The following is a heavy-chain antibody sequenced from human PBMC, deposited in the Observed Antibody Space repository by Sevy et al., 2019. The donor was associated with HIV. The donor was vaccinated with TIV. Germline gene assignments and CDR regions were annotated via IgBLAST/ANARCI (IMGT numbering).Heavy chain of an antibody. V-gene: IGHV3-30*18. D-gene: IGHD6-13*01. Sequence: GGSLRLSCAASGFTFSSYGMHWVRQAPGKGLEWVAVISYDGSNKYYADSVKGRFTISRDNSKNTLYLQMNSLRAEDTAVYYCAKDLRYSSSWYGGFDYWGQGTLVTVSS. CDR1: GFTFSSYG. CDR2: ISYDGSNK. CDR3: AKDLRYSSSWYGGFDY. J-gene: IGHJ4*02.